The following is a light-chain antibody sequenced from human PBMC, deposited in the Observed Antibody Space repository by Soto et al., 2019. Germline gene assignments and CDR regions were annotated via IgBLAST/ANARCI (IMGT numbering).Light chain of an antibody. V-gene: IGKV3-11*01. Sequence: EIVLTQSPATLSLSIGERATLSCRASQNINTYLFWYQQKPGQAPRLLIYDASKRATGIPDRFSGSGSGTDFTLIICCLAPEDFALYYCQLRSSWPRAFVGGTKVDIK. CDR1: QNINTY. CDR3: QLRSSWPRA. CDR2: DAS. J-gene: IGKJ4*01.